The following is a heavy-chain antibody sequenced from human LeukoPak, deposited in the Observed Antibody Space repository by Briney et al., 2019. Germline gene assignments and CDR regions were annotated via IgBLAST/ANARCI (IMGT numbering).Heavy chain of an antibody. V-gene: IGHV1-2*02. D-gene: IGHD6-19*01. J-gene: IGHJ6*02. CDR3: ARRGLRLAVAASYYFALDV. CDR1: GYTFTDYY. Sequence: ASVKVSCKASGYTFTDYYLHWVRQAPGQGLEWMGWINLTSGATNYAQNFQGRVTMTWDTSISTAYMELSRLSSDDTAIYFCARRGLRLAVAASYYFALDVWGQGTTVTVSS. CDR2: INLTSGAT.